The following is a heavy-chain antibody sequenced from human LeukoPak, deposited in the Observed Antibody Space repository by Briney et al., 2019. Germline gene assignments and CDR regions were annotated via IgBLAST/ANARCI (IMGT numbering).Heavy chain of an antibody. CDR2: INSDGSST. Sequence: GGSLRLSCAASGFTFSSHWMHWVRQAPGKGLVWVSRINSDGSSTSYADSAKGRFTVSRDNAKNTLYLQMNSLRAEDTAEYYCASGGYYYDNSGHDYWGQGTLVTVSS. V-gene: IGHV3-74*01. CDR1: GFTFSSHW. CDR3: ASGGYYYDNSGHDY. D-gene: IGHD3-22*01. J-gene: IGHJ4*02.